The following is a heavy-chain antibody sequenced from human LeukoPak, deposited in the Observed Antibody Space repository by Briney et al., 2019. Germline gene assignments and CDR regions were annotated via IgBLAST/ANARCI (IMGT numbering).Heavy chain of an antibody. CDR2: LSYDGSST. D-gene: IGHD3-10*01. J-gene: IGHJ4*02. Sequence: PGRSLRLSCAASGFTFSSYGMHWVRQAPGKGLEWVAVLSYDGSSTYYADSVRGRFTISRDNSKNTLYLQMNSLRAEDTAVYYCARDISGIWFGELSSTFDYWGQGTLVTVSS. V-gene: IGHV3-30*03. CDR3: ARDISGIWFGELSSTFDY. CDR1: GFTFSSYG.